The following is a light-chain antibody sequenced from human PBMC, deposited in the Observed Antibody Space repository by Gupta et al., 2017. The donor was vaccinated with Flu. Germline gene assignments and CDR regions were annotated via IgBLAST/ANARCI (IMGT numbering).Light chain of an antibody. V-gene: IGLV1-44*01. CDR1: SSNLGSNA. CDR3: AAWDDSMDGPV. Sequence: QSALTPPPPASGAPGQRVIISCSGSSSNLGSNAVSWYQQLPAATPNLLRYGDNQRPSGVSVRFSASKSGTSASLVISGLQSEDEADFFCAAWDDSMDGPVFGTGTRVTVL. J-gene: IGLJ1*01. CDR2: GDN.